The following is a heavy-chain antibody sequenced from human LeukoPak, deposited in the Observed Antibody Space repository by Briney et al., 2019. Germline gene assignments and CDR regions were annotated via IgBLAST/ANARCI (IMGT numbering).Heavy chain of an antibody. J-gene: IGHJ6*02. CDR3: ARDDAPAGSESYCRRISCYLGRLDV. D-gene: IGHD2-2*01. Sequence: ASAKVSCKASGYTFTGFSISWVRQAPGQGLEWMGWINTHNGNTKYTQKFQGRVTMTRDKFTSTAYMELTSLTSDDTAVYYCARDDAPAGSESYCRRISCYLGRLDVWGQGTTITVSS. CDR2: INTHNGNT. CDR1: GYTFTGFS. V-gene: IGHV1-18*01.